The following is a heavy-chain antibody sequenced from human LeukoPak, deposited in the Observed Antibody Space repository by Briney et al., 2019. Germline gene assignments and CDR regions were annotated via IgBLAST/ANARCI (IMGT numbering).Heavy chain of an antibody. J-gene: IGHJ6*03. CDR2: IYYSAST. CDR3: ARGGYCSSTSCYYYYYMDV. D-gene: IGHD2-2*01. V-gene: IGHV4-59*04. Sequence: PSETLSLTCTVSGGSISTYYWSWIRQPPGKGLEWIGYIYYSASTYYNPSLKSRVTISVDTSKSQFSLRLSSVTAADTAVYYCARGGYCSSTSCYYYYYMDVWGKGTTVTVSS. CDR1: GGSISTYY.